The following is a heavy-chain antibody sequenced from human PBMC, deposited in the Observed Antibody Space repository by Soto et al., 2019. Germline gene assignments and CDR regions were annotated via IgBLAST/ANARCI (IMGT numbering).Heavy chain of an antibody. V-gene: IGHV3-21*01. D-gene: IGHD3-3*01. Sequence: PGGSLRLSCAASGFTFSSYSMNWVRQAPGKGLEWVSSISSSSSYIYYADSAKGRFTISRDNAKNSLYLQMNSLRAEDTAVYYCASGSSAYDFWSGYPTDYWGQGTLVTVSS. CDR2: ISSSSSYI. J-gene: IGHJ4*02. CDR1: GFTFSSYS. CDR3: ASGSSAYDFWSGYPTDY.